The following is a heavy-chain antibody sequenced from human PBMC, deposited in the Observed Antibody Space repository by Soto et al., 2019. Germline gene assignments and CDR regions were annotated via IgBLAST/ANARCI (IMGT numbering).Heavy chain of an antibody. D-gene: IGHD4-4*01. CDR2: IKQDGSEK. CDR1: GFTFSTYW. J-gene: IGHJ4*02. V-gene: IGHV3-7*01. CDR3: ASWDGYNKYFFG. Sequence: EVQLVESGGGLVQPGGSLRLSCAASGFTFSTYWMSWVRQAPGKGLEWVANIKQDGSEKYYVDSVKGRFTISRDNAKDSLYLPMNSLRAEDTAVYYCASWDGYNKYFFGWGQGTLVTVSS.